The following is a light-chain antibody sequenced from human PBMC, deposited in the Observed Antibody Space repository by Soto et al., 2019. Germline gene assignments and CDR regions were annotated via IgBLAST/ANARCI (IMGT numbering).Light chain of an antibody. CDR2: LNSDGSH. J-gene: IGLJ2*01. Sequence: QPVLTQSPSASASLGASVKLTCTLNSGHSSYAIAWHQQQPNKGPRFLMKLNSDGSHSKGDGIPDRFSGSTSGAERYLTISSLQSEDEADYYCQTWGTGIDVVFGGGTKVTVL. V-gene: IGLV4-69*01. CDR1: SGHSSYA. CDR3: QTWGTGIDVV.